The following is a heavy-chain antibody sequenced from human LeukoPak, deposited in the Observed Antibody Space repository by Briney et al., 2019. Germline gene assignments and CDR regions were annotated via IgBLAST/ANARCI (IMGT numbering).Heavy chain of an antibody. J-gene: IGHJ6*02. Sequence: SETLSLTCTVSGGSISSYCWSWIRQPPGKGLEWIGYIYYSGSTNYSPSLKSRVTISVDTSKNQFSLKLSSVTAADTAVYYCARHRARGLLGYGDYPFGMDVWGQGTTVTVSS. V-gene: IGHV4-59*08. CDR2: IYYSGST. D-gene: IGHD4-17*01. CDR1: GGSISSYC. CDR3: ARHRARGLLGYGDYPFGMDV.